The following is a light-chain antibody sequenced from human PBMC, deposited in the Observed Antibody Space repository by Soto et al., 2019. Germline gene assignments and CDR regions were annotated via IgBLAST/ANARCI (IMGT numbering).Light chain of an antibody. CDR1: QSVSSN. V-gene: IGKV3-15*01. J-gene: IGKJ1*01. CDR3: QQDNNWPPWT. Sequence: EIVMTQSPATLSVSPGERATLSCRASQSVSSNLAWYQQKPGQAPRLLIYGASTRATGIPARFSGSGSGTEVTLTISSLQSEDFAGYYWQQDNNWPPWTFGQGTKVEIK. CDR2: GAS.